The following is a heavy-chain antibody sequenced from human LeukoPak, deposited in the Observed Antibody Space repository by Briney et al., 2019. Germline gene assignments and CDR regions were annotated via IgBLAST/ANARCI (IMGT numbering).Heavy chain of an antibody. J-gene: IGHJ6*03. V-gene: IGHV7-4-1*02. CDR1: GYTFTSYA. CDR2: INTNTGNP. CDR3: ARDGTDYGDVSYYYYMDV. Sequence: ASVKVSCKASGYTFTSYAMNWVRQAPGQGLEWMGWINTNTGNPTYAQGFTGRFVSSLDTSVSTAYLQISSLKAEDTAVYYCARDGTDYGDVSYYYYMDVWGKGTTVTVSS. D-gene: IGHD4-17*01.